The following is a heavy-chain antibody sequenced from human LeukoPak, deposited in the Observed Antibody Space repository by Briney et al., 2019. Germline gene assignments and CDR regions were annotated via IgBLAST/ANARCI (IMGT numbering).Heavy chain of an antibody. D-gene: IGHD3-10*01. J-gene: IGHJ4*02. Sequence: GGSLRLSCAASGFTFNSYSMNWFRQAPGKGLEWVSSISSSSRFIYYADSVKGRFTISRDNSKSTLYIQMNSLRAEDTAVYYCARAKPKNMVRGLIMRRESRYYFDYWGQGTLVTVSS. CDR3: ARAKPKNMVRGLIMRRESRYYFDY. CDR1: GFTFNSYS. V-gene: IGHV3-21*04. CDR2: ISSSSRFI.